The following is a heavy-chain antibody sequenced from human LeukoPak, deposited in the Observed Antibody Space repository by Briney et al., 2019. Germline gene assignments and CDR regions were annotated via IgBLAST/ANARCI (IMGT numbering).Heavy chain of an antibody. CDR1: GYTFTGYY. Sequence: ASVKVSCKASGYTFTGYYMHWVRQAPGQGLEWMGWINPNSGGTNYAQKFQGRVTISVDTSKNQFSLKLSSVTAADTAVYYCARGFILKLGYPSVFDYWGQGTLVTVSS. CDR3: ARGFILKLGYPSVFDY. J-gene: IGHJ4*02. V-gene: IGHV1-2*02. D-gene: IGHD7-27*01. CDR2: INPNSGGT.